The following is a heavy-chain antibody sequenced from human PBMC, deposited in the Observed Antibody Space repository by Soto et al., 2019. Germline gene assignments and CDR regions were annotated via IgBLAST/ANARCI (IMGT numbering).Heavy chain of an antibody. V-gene: IGHV4-38-2*01. Sequence: SETLSLTCAVSGYSISSGYYWGWIRQPPGKGLEWIGSIYHSGSTYYNPSLKSRVTISVDTSKNQFSLKLSSVTAADTAVYYFARVFYCSWSYYTSLYYYSYGMDVWRQVTTVTVAS. CDR1: GYSISSGYY. CDR3: ARVFYCSWSYYTSLYYYSYGMDV. CDR2: IYHSGST. J-gene: IGHJ6*02. D-gene: IGHD3-10*01.